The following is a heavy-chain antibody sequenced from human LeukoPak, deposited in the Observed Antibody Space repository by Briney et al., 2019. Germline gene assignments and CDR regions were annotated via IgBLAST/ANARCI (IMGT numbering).Heavy chain of an antibody. D-gene: IGHD2-2*01. CDR2: INPNSGGT. CDR1: GYTFTGYY. J-gene: IGHJ4*02. CDR3: ARVDIVVPAAIAFFDY. Sequence: AASVKVSCKASGYTFTGYYMHWVRQAPGQGLEWMGWINPNSGGTNYAQKFQGRVTMTRDTSISTAYMELSRLRSDDTAVYYCARVDIVVPAAIAFFDYWGQGTLVTVSS. V-gene: IGHV1-2*02.